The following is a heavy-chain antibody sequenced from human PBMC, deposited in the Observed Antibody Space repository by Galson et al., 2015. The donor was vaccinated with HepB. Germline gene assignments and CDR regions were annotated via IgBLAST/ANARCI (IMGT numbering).Heavy chain of an antibody. CDR1: GFTFDDYG. CDR2: INWNGGST. J-gene: IGHJ4*02. CDR3: AREAYCGGDCYLPPLFDY. D-gene: IGHD2-21*02. V-gene: IGHV3-20*04. Sequence: SLRLSCAASGFTFDDYGMSWVRQAPGKGLEWVSGINWNGGSTGYADSVKGRFTISRDNAKNSLYLQMNSLRAEDTALYYCAREAYCGGDCYLPPLFDYWGQGTLVTVSS.